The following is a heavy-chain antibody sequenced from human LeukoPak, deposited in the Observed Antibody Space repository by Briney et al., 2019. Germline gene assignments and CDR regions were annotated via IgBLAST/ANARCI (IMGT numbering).Heavy chain of an antibody. CDR1: AFTFSSYW. CDR2: IKQDGSEK. J-gene: IGHJ3*01. Sequence: GGSLRLSCAASAFTFSSYWMSWVRHAPEKGLEWVAKIKQDGSEKYYVGSVKGRFTIYRDNAKNSLHLQMNSLRDEDKVLYYCARSPMPWCRYGNALVLGGRETMLTVSS. V-gene: IGHV3-7*01. D-gene: IGHD2-8*02. CDR3: ARSPMPWCRYGNALVL.